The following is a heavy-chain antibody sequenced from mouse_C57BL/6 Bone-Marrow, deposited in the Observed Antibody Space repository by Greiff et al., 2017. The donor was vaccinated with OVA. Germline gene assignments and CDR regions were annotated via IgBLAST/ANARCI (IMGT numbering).Heavy chain of an antibody. J-gene: IGHJ4*01. CDR1: GYTFTSYW. CDR2: IHPSDSDT. D-gene: IGHD2-4*01. V-gene: IGHV1-74*01. CDR3: AIIPCEYDGRGYAMDY. Sequence: QVQLQQPGAELVKPGASVKVSCKASGYTFTSYWMHWVKQRPGQGLEWIGRIHPSDSDTNYNQKFKGKATLTVDKSSSTAYLQLSSLTSEGFAVYYCAIIPCEYDGRGYAMDYWGQGTSVTVSS.